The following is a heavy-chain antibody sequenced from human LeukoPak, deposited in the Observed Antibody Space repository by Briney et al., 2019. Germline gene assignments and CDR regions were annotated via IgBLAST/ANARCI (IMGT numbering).Heavy chain of an antibody. J-gene: IGHJ4*02. V-gene: IGHV3-23*01. CDR2: ISDRGSRT. D-gene: IGHD3-22*01. Sequence: GGSLRLSCAVSGIALSNYGMSWVRQAPGKGLEWVAGISDRGSRTNYADSVKGRFTISTDHPKNTLYLQMNSLRAEDTAVYFCAKRGVVIRVILVGFHKEAYYFDSWGQGALVTVSS. CDR1: GIALSNYG. CDR3: AKRGVVIRVILVGFHKEAYYFDS.